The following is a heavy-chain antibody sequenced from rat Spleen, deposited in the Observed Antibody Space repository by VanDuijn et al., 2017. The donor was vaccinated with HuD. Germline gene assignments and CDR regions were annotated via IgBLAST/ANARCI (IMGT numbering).Heavy chain of an antibody. D-gene: IGHD1-12*02. J-gene: IGHJ3*01. Sequence: EVQLVESNGGLVQPGRSLKLSCAASGFTFNDHFMAWVRQAPTKGLEWVATISYDGSDTYYRDSVKGRFTISRDNAKSTLYLQMNSLRSEDTATYYCARHRPGNNWFAYWGQGTLVTVSS. CDR1: GFTFNDHF. CDR3: ARHRPGNNWFAY. V-gene: IGHV5-29*01. CDR2: ISYDGSDT.